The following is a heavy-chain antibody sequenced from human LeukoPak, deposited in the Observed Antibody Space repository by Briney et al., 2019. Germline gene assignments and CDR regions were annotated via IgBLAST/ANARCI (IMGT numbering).Heavy chain of an antibody. J-gene: IGHJ6*02. CDR1: GFTFSSYS. D-gene: IGHD3-3*01. CDR3: ARENGDFWSGYWYYYYGMDV. Sequence: GGSLRLSCAASGFTFSSYSMNWVRQAPGKGLEWVSSISSSSSYIYYADSVEGRFTISRDNAKNSLYLQMNSLRAEDTAVYYCARENGDFWSGYWYYYYGMDVWGQGTTVTVSS. CDR2: ISSSSSYI. V-gene: IGHV3-21*01.